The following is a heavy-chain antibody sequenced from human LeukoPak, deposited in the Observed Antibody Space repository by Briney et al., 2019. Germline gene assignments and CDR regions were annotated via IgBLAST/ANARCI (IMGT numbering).Heavy chain of an antibody. V-gene: IGHV4-4*07. CDR2: IYTSGST. Sequence: SETLSLTCTVSGGSISSYYWSWIRQPVGKGLEWIGRIYTSGSTNYNPSLKSRVTMSVDTSKNQFSLKLSSVTAADTAVYYCARHPYYYGSGSYYTEFDYWGQGTLVTVSS. CDR3: ARHPYYYGSGSYYTEFDY. J-gene: IGHJ4*02. CDR1: GGSISSYY. D-gene: IGHD3-10*01.